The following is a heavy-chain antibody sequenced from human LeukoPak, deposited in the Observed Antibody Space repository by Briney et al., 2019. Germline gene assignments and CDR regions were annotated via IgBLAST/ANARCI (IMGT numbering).Heavy chain of an antibody. CDR3: AGRPTGYSSGYIH. V-gene: IGHV3-23*01. CDR2: ISGSAHKI. CDR1: GLTFSNYA. Sequence: PGGSLRLSCVASGLTFSNYAVSWVRQAPAKGLDWVSVISGSAHKIRYADSVKGRFTISRDNSENIVYLQMNNLRVEDTAVYYCAGRPTGYSSGYIHWDQGTLVTVSS. J-gene: IGHJ4*02. D-gene: IGHD5-18*01.